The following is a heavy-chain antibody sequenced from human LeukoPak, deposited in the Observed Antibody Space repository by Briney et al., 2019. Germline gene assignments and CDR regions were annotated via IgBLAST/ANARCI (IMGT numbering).Heavy chain of an antibody. J-gene: IGHJ6*03. CDR2: ISAYNGNT. D-gene: IGHD3-22*01. CDR3: ARLCYYDSSGYHHYYYYMDV. Sequence: ASVKVSCKASGYTFTSYAMHWVRQAPGQGLEWMGWISAYNGNTNYAQKLQGRVTMTTGTSTSTAYMELRSLRSDDTAVYYCARLCYYDSSGYHHYYYYMDVWGKGTTVTISS. CDR1: GYTFTSYA. V-gene: IGHV1-18*01.